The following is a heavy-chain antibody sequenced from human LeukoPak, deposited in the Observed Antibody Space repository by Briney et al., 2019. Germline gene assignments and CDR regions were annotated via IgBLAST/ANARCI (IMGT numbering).Heavy chain of an antibody. J-gene: IGHJ4*02. CDR1: GYTFTGYY. CDR3: ARGGRDCYKPTGY. D-gene: IGHD5-24*01. Sequence: ASVKVSCKASGYTFTGYYMRWVRQAPGQGLEWMGRINPNSGGTNYAQKFQGRVTMTRDTSISTAYMELSRLRSDDTAVYYCARGGRDCYKPTGYWGQGTLVTVSS. V-gene: IGHV1-2*06. CDR2: INPNSGGT.